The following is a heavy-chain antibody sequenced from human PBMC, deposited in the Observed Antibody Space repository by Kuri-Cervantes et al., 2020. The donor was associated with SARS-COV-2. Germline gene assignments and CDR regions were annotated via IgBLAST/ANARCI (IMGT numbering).Heavy chain of an antibody. D-gene: IGHD1-26*01. CDR2: ISYDGNE. CDR1: GFTFSTYG. Sequence: GGSLRLSCAASGFTFSTYGMHWVRQAPGKGLEWVALISYDGNEHYADSVWGRFTISRDNSKNTLYLQLNNLRTEDTAVYYCAGFPEWELLPFDIWGQGTMVTVSS. CDR3: AGFPEWELLPFDI. V-gene: IGHV3-30*03. J-gene: IGHJ3*02.